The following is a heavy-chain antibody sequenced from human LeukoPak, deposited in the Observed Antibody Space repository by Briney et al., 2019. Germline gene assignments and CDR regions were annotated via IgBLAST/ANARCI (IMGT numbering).Heavy chain of an antibody. CDR3: ARAVSSGYDPFDY. J-gene: IGHJ4*02. CDR1: GFTFSSYA. CDR2: IYSGGNT. D-gene: IGHD3-22*01. V-gene: IGHV3-53*01. Sequence: GGSLRLSCAASGFTFSSYAMCWVRQAPGKGLEWVSVIYSGGNTYYADSVKGRFTISRDNSKNTLYLQMNSLRAEDTAVYYCARAVSSGYDPFDYWGQGTLVTVSS.